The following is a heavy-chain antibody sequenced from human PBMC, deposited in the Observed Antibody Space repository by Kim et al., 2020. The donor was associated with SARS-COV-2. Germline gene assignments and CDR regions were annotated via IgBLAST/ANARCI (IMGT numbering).Heavy chain of an antibody. Sequence: SETLSLTCAVYGGSFSAYYWSWIRQPPGKGLEWIGEINHSGSTNYNPSLKSRLTISVDTSKSQFSLKLTSVTAADTAVYYCGSEYYFGSGSYNYWGQGTLVTVSS. J-gene: IGHJ4*02. CDR1: GGSFSAYY. D-gene: IGHD3-10*01. CDR3: GSEYYFGSGSYNY. V-gene: IGHV4-34*01. CDR2: INHSGST.